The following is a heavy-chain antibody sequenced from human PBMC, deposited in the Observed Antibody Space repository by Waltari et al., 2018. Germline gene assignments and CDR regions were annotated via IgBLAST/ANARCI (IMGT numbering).Heavy chain of an antibody. CDR3: AREGMIRAFDI. V-gene: IGHV4-31*03. D-gene: IGHD3-16*01. Sequence: QVQLQESGPGLVKPSQTLSLTCTVSGGSISSGGYYWSWIRQHPGKGLEWIGYIYDGGSTYYTPALNSRVTISVDTSKNQFSLKLSSVTAADTAVYYCAREGMIRAFDIWGQGTMVTVSS. CDR1: GGSISSGGYY. J-gene: IGHJ3*02. CDR2: IYDGGST.